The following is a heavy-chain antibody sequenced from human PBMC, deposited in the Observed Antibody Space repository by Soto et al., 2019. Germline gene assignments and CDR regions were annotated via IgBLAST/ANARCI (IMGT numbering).Heavy chain of an antibody. V-gene: IGHV4-31*03. D-gene: IGHD3-10*01. CDR2: IYYSGSS. CDR3: ERSMVRGVPDY. CDR1: GGAISRGGYY. J-gene: IGHJ4*02. Sequence: PSETLSLTVTVSGGAISRGGYYWSLVRQHPGTGLEWIGYIYYSGSSYYNPSLKRRVTISVDTSKNQFSLKLSSVTASDTDVSYCERSMVRGVPDYWGPGILATDSS.